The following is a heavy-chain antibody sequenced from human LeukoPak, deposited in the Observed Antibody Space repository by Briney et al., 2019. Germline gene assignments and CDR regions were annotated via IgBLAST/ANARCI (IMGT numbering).Heavy chain of an antibody. CDR1: GFPFSVFA. CDR3: ARGRGGDYVPSRFDY. V-gene: IGHV3-23*01. D-gene: IGHD4-17*01. CDR2: ISGSGGNT. J-gene: IGHJ4*02. Sequence: GGSLRLSCSASGFPFSVFAMRWVRQAPGKGLEWVSSISGSGGNTYYADSVEGRFTVSRANSKSTLFLQMNSLRAEDTALYYCARGRGGDYVPSRFDYWGQGILVTVSS.